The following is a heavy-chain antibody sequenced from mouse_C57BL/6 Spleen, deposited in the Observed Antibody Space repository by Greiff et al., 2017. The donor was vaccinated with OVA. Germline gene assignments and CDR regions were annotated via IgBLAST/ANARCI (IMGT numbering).Heavy chain of an antibody. D-gene: IGHD3-1*01. J-gene: IGHJ4*01. V-gene: IGHV1-53*01. CDR1: GYTFTSYW. Sequence: VQLQQPGTELVKPGASVKLSCKASGYTFTSYWMHWVKQRPGQGLEWIGNINPSNGGTNYNEKFKSKATLTVDKSSSTAYMQLSSLTSEDSAVYYCARSGHQTHYAMDYWGQGTSVTVSS. CDR2: INPSNGGT. CDR3: ARSGHQTHYAMDY.